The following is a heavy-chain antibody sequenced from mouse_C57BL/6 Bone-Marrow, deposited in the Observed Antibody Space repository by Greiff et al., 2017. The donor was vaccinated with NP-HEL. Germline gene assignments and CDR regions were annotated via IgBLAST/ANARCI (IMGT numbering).Heavy chain of an antibody. D-gene: IGHD1-1*01. J-gene: IGHJ4*01. CDR2: IYPRDGST. Sequence: VQLQQSDAELVKPGASVKISCKVSGYTFTDHTIHWMKQRPEQGLEWIGYIYPRDGSTKYNEKFKGKATLTADKSSSTAYMQLNSLTSEDSAVYFCARSSYYYGSSPGGYAMDYGGQGTSVTVSA. CDR1: GYTFTDHT. CDR3: ARSSYYYGSSPGGYAMDY. V-gene: IGHV1-78*01.